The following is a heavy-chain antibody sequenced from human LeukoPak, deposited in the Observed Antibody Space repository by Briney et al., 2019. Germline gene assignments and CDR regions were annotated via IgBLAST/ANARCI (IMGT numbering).Heavy chain of an antibody. CDR2: ISGSGGST. D-gene: IGHD6-19*01. Sequence: GGSLRLSCAASGFTFSSYSMNWVRQAPGKGLEWVSAISGSGGSTYYADSVKGRFTISRDNSKNTLYLQMNSLRAEDTAVYYCAKVSGSGFDYWGQGTLVTVSS. J-gene: IGHJ4*02. V-gene: IGHV3-23*01. CDR3: AKVSGSGFDY. CDR1: GFTFSSYS.